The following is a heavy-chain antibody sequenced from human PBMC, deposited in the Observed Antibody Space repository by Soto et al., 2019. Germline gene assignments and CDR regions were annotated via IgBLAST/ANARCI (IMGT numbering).Heavy chain of an antibody. J-gene: IGHJ6*03. CDR3: AKDGTHDYSNLWRDYYYMDV. CDR1: GFTFSSYG. D-gene: IGHD4-4*01. CDR2: ISYDGSNK. V-gene: IGHV3-30*18. Sequence: GGSLRLSCAASGFTFSSYGMHWVRQAPGKGLEWVAVISYDGSNKYYADSVKGRFTISRDNSKNTLYLQMNSLRAEDTAVYYCAKDGTHDYSNLWRDYYYMDVWGKGTTVTVSS.